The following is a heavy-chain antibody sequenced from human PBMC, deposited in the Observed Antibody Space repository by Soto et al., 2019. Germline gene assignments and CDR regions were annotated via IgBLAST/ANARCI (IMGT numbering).Heavy chain of an antibody. J-gene: IGHJ4*02. V-gene: IGHV1-18*04. CDR1: GYTFSSYG. CDR2: ISAGKGDT. D-gene: IGHD1-26*01. Sequence: VQLVQSGAEVRKPGASVKVSCKASGYTFSSYGISWVRQAPGKGHEWMGWISAGKGDTNYAQKFQGRVSMTTDTSTSTAYMELRSLTSDDTAVYYCARDGFTVISSGSFDYWGQGTLVTVSS. CDR3: ARDGFTVISSGSFDY.